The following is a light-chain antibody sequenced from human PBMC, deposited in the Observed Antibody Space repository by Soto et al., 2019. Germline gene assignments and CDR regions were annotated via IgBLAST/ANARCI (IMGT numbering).Light chain of an antibody. CDR2: EVS. J-gene: IGLJ3*02. CDR3: SSYTRSSTWV. V-gene: IGLV2-14*01. Sequence: QSALTQPASVSGSPGQSITISCTGTSSDVGNYDYVSWYQQHPGNAPKLMIFEVSNRPSGVSNRFSGSKSGNTASLTISGLQAEDEADYYCSSYTRSSTWVFGGGTKVTVL. CDR1: SSDVGNYDY.